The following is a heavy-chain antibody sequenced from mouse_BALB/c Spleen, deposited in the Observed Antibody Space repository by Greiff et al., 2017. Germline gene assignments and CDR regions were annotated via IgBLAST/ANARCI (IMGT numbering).Heavy chain of an antibody. V-gene: IGHV1-69*02. CDR2: IDPSDSET. CDR3: ARLYGNYGFDY. Sequence: QVQLQQPGAELVKPGAPVKLSCRASGYTFTSYWMNWVKQRPGRGLEWTGRIDPSDSETHYNQKFKDKATLTVDKSSSTAYIQLSSLTSEDSAVYYCARLYGNYGFDYWGQGTTLTVSS. D-gene: IGHD2-10*02. CDR1: GYTFTSYW. J-gene: IGHJ2*01.